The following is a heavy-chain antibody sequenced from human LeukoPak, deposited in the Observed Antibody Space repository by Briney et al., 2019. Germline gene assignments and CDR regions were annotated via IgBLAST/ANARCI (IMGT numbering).Heavy chain of an antibody. J-gene: IGHJ4*02. CDR1: GFTFSSYA. CDR3: ARVGGSGWYIDY. CDR2: ISYDGSNK. D-gene: IGHD6-19*01. V-gene: IGHV3-30*04. Sequence: PGRSLRLSCAASGFTFSSYAMRWVRQAPGNGLEWVAVISYDGSNKYYADSVKGRFTISRDNSKNTLYLQMNSLRAEDTAVYYCARVGGSGWYIDYWGQGTLVTVSS.